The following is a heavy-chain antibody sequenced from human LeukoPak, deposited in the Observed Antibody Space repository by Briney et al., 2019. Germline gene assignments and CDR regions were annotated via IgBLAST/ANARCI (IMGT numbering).Heavy chain of an antibody. D-gene: IGHD2-21*02. CDR3: ARKNGMQTAPY. J-gene: IGHJ4*02. V-gene: IGHV4-39*07. CDR2: ISYAGST. Sequence: SETLSLTCTVSGASISSTGSYWAWIRQPPGKGLDWIGTISYAGSTNYNPSLNTRVTISTDTPKNQFSLKLSSVTAADTAVYFCARKNGMQTAPYWGQGTLVTVSS. CDR1: GASISSTGSY.